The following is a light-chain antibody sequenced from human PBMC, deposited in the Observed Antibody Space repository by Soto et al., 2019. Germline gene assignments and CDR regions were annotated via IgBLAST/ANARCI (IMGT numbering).Light chain of an antibody. V-gene: IGLV2-14*01. CDR2: EVS. CDR1: SSDIGRYDY. CDR3: NSYTTSGTRV. Sequence: QSVQTQPASVSGSPGQSITISCTGTSSDIGRYDYVSWYQQHPDKAPKLMIYEVSNRPSGVSNRFSGSKSGNTASLTISGLQAEDEAVYYCNSYTTSGTRVFGGGTKLTVL. J-gene: IGLJ3*02.